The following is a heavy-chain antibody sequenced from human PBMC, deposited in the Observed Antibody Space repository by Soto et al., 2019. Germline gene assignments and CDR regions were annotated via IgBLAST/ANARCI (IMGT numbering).Heavy chain of an antibody. CDR1: GFTFSSYA. CDR2: ISGSGGST. CDR3: AKDHTCGVIGWWGY. J-gene: IGHJ4*02. V-gene: IGHV3-23*01. Sequence: RLSCAASGFTFSSYAMSGVRQAPGTGLEWVLAISGSGGSTYYADSVKGRFTISRDNSKNTLYLQMNSLRAEDTAVYYCAKDHTCGVIGWWGYWGQGTLVTVSS. D-gene: IGHD6-19*01.